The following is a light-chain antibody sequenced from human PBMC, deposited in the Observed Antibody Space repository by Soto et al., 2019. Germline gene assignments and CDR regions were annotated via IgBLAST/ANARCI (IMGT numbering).Light chain of an antibody. CDR3: HQYNSYSGT. CDR2: DAS. CDR1: QSISSW. Sequence: DMQMTQSPSTLSASVGDRVTITCRASQSISSWLAWYQQKPGKAPKLLIYDASSLESGVPSRFSGSGSGTEFTLTISSLQPDDFATYYCHQYNSYSGTFGQGTKVEIK. V-gene: IGKV1-5*01. J-gene: IGKJ1*01.